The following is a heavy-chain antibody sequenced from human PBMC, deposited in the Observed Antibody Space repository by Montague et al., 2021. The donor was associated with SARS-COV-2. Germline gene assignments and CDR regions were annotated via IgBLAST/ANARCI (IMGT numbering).Heavy chain of an antibody. J-gene: IGHJ4*02. CDR1: GGSISSSSYY. CDR3: ARREDYYGSGSYPN. V-gene: IGHV4-39*01. D-gene: IGHD3-10*01. Sequence: SETLSLTCTVSGGSISSSSYYWGWIRQPPGKGLEWIGSIYYSGSTYYNPSLKNRVTIPVDTSKNQFSLKLSSVTAADTAVYYCARREDYYGSGSYPNWGQGTLVTVSS. CDR2: IYYSGST.